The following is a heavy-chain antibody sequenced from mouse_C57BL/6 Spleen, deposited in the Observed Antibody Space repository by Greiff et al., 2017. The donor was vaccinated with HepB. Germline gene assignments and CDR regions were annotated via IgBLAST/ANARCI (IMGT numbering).Heavy chain of an antibody. CDR2: IDPSDSYT. J-gene: IGHJ2*01. Sequence: QVQLQQPGAELVMPGASVKLSCKASGYTFTSYWMHWVKQRPGQGLEWIGEIDPSDSYTNYNQKFKGKSTLTVDKSSSTAYMQRSSLTSEDSAVYYCARGITTVEDYFDYWGQGTTLTVSS. CDR1: GYTFTSYW. D-gene: IGHD1-1*01. V-gene: IGHV1-69*01. CDR3: ARGITTVEDYFDY.